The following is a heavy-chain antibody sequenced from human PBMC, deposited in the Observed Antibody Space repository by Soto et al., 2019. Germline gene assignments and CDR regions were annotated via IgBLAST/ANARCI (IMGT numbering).Heavy chain of an antibody. D-gene: IGHD5-18*01. CDR2: IKQDGSEK. CDR3: ARDTAMLHDAFDI. J-gene: IGHJ3*02. CDR1: GFSFRDYF. Sequence: SLGLSCAASGFSFRDYFMSWVRQAPGKGLEWVANIKQDGSEKYYVDSVKGRFTISRDNAKNSLYLQMNSLRAEDTAVYYCARDTAMLHDAFDIWGQGTMVTVSS. V-gene: IGHV3-7*01.